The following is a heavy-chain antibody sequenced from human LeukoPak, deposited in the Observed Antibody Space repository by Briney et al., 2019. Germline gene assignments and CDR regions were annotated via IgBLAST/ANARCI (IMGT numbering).Heavy chain of an antibody. D-gene: IGHD5-18*01. Sequence: ASVKVSCKTSGYTFTNYGISWVRQAPGQGLEWMGWISGYNGNTKYAQKLQGRVTMTTDISTRTAYMELKRLRFDDTAVYYCARAVDSTMVTPDYWGQGTLVTVSS. CDR1: GYTFTNYG. J-gene: IGHJ4*02. CDR2: ISGYNGNT. CDR3: ARAVDSTMVTPDY. V-gene: IGHV1-18*01.